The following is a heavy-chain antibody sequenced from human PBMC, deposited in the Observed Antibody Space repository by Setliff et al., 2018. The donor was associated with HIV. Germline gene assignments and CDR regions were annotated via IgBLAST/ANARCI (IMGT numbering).Heavy chain of an antibody. CDR3: ARHYDSSGYGDYFDD. CDR2: MSLTRDT. CDR1: GASISGSY. Sequence: SETLSLTCTVSGASISGSYWIWIRQPPGKGLEWIGYMSLTRDTKYNTSLNSRVTTSIDPSKNQFSLELRSVTAADTAVYYCARHYDSSGYGDYFDDWGRGILVTVSS. D-gene: IGHD3-22*01. V-gene: IGHV4-59*08. J-gene: IGHJ4*02.